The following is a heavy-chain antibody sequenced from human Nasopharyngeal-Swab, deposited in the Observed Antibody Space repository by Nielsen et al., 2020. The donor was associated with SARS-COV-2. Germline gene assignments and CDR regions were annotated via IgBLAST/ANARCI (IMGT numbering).Heavy chain of an antibody. J-gene: IGHJ5*02. Sequence: GESLKISCAASGFAFSNYWMHWVRQAPGKGLVWASRITPDGYGTMYADSVKGRFIISRDNAKNTLNLQMNSLRAEDTALYYCARGRIAVAAVDPWGQGILVTVSS. CDR2: ITPDGYGT. CDR3: ARGRIAVAAVDP. D-gene: IGHD6-19*01. CDR1: GFAFSNYW. V-gene: IGHV3-74*03.